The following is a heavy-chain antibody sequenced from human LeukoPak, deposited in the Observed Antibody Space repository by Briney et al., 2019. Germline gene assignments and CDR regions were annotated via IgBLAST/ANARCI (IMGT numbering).Heavy chain of an antibody. CDR1: GGSISSYY. V-gene: IGHV4-59*01. Sequence: SETLSLTCTVSGGSISSYYWSWIRQPPGKGLEWIGYIYYSGSTNYNPSLKSRVTISVDTSKNQFSLKLSSVTAADTAVYYCARGDFSATYGYYGMDVWGQGTTVTVSS. D-gene: IGHD3-3*01. CDR3: ARGDFSATYGYYGMDV. J-gene: IGHJ6*02. CDR2: IYYSGST.